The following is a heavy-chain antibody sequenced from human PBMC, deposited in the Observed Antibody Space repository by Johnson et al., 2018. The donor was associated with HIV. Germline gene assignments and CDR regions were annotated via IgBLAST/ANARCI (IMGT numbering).Heavy chain of an antibody. Sequence: QVQLVESGGGVVQPGRSLRLSCAASGFTFNRYAMHWVRQAPGKGLEWAAVISYHGINTYYADSVKGRFIISRVNSKNTLYLQMNSLRAEDTAVYYCARGYSYGFVLSWGQGTMVTVSP. CDR3: ARGYSYGFVLS. V-gene: IGHV3-30-3*01. J-gene: IGHJ3*01. CDR2: ISYHGINT. D-gene: IGHD5-18*01. CDR1: GFTFNRYA.